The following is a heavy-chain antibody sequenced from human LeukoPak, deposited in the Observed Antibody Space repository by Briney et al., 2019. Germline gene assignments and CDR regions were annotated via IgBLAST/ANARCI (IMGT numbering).Heavy chain of an antibody. CDR3: ASSDDYGNDAFDI. V-gene: IGHV4-59*08. CDR1: VGSIISYY. CDR2: IYYSEST. J-gene: IGHJ3*02. D-gene: IGHD4-17*01. Sequence: SETLSLTCTVSVGSIISYYWSWIRQPPGKGPEWIGHIYYSESTNYNPSLKSRVTISVDTSKNQFSLKLSSVTAADTAVYYCASSDDYGNDAFDIWGQGTMVTVSS.